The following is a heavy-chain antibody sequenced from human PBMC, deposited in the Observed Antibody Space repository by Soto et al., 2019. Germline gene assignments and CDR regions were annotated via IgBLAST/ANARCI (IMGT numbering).Heavy chain of an antibody. J-gene: IGHJ4*02. CDR2: INSDGSIT. CDR1: GFTFSSYW. D-gene: IGHD3-16*02. V-gene: IGHV3-74*01. CDR3: VRYPQSVGGSYRPDY. Sequence: EVQLVESGGGLVQPGGSLRLSCAASGFTFSSYWMHWVRQVPEKGLVWVSRINSDGSITNYADAVKGRFTISRDNVKNTLYLQMNSLRAEDTAVYYCVRYPQSVGGSYRPDYWGQGTLVTVSS.